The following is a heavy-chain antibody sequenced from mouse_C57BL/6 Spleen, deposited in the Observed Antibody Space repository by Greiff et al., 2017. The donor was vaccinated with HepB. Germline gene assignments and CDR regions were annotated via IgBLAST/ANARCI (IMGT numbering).Heavy chain of an antibody. CDR1: GYSFTGYY. D-gene: IGHD3-2*02. Sequence: VQLKESGPELVKPGASVKISCKASGYSFTGYYMNWVKQSPEKSLEWIGEINPSTGGTTYNQKFKAKATLTVDKSSSTAYMQLKSLTSEDSAVYYCARTAQATYFDYWGQGTTLTVSS. J-gene: IGHJ2*01. V-gene: IGHV1-42*01. CDR2: INPSTGGT. CDR3: ARTAQATYFDY.